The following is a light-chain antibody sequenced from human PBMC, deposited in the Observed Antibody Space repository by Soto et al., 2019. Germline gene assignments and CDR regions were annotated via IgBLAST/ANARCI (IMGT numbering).Light chain of an antibody. CDR2: DAS. Sequence: AIQLTQSHSSLSASVGDRFTITCQASRGISSYLAWYQQKPGKAPKLLIYDASSLESGVPSRFSGSGSGTDFTLTISCLQSEDFATYYCQQYYSYPRTFGQGTKVDVK. CDR1: RGISSY. J-gene: IGKJ1*01. CDR3: QQYYSYPRT. V-gene: IGKV1-13*02.